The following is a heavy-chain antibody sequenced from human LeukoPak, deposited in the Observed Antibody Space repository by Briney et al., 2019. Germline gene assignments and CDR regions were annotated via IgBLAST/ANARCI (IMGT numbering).Heavy chain of an antibody. Sequence: TSETLSLTCTVSSGSISSYYWSWIRQPPGKGLEWIGCIYYSGSTKYNPSLKSRVTISVDTSNNQFSLKLRSVTAADTAVYYCAAFRDGYNWHLDYWGQGTLVTVSS. CDR1: SGSISSYY. J-gene: IGHJ4*02. D-gene: IGHD5-24*01. CDR3: AAFRDGYNWHLDY. CDR2: IYYSGST. V-gene: IGHV4-59*01.